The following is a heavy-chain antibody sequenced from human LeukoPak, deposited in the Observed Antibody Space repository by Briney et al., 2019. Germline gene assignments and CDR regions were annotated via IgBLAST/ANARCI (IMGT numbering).Heavy chain of an antibody. CDR3: ARSPMLGGCCSGGSCYDGWRPIGY. J-gene: IGHJ4*02. V-gene: IGHV1-46*01. D-gene: IGHD2-15*01. Sequence: APVKVSCKASGYTFTSYDINWVRQAPGQGLEWMGIINPSGGSTSYAQKFQGRVTMTRDTSASTVYMELSSLRSEDTAVYYCARSPMLGGCCSGGSCYDGWRPIGYWGQGTLVTVSS. CDR2: INPSGGST. CDR1: GYTFTSYD.